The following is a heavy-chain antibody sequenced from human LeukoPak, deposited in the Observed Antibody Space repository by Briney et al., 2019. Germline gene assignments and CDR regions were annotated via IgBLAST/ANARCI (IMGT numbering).Heavy chain of an antibody. D-gene: IGHD3-9*01. CDR1: GFTVSSNF. Sequence: GGSLRLSCAASGFTVSSNFMSWVRLAPGKGLECVSVIYIDGKTFYAESVKGRFTISRDNSKHTLYLHMNSLRPEDTAVYYCAREGRYDILTAYPPLNNWGQGARVTVSS. J-gene: IGHJ4*02. V-gene: IGHV3-66*02. CDR2: IYIDGKT. CDR3: AREGRYDILTAYPPLNN.